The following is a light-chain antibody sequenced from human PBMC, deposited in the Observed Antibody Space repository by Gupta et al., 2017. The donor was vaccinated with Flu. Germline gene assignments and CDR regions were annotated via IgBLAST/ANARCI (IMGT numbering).Light chain of an antibody. J-gene: IGKJ2*02. Sequence: DIVMTQSPDSLAVSLGERATINCKSSQIVFHSSTNKNYVAWYQQKPGQPPKLLIFWASTREYGVPDRFNGRGSGTDFTLTISSRQAEDVAIYYCQQDHSAPRTFGQGTKVEIK. CDR1: QIVFHSSTNKNY. V-gene: IGKV4-1*01. CDR2: WAS. CDR3: QQDHSAPRT.